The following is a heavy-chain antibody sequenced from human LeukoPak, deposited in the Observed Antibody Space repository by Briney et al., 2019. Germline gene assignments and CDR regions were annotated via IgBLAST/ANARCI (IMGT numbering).Heavy chain of an antibody. V-gene: IGHV4-59*01. Sequence: KASETLSLTCTVSGGSISSYYWSWIRQPPGKGLEWIGYIYYSGSTNYNPSLKSRVTISVDTSKNQFSLKVNSVTAADTAVYFCARLSRGSSAGFDYWGQGILVTVSS. D-gene: IGHD6-6*01. J-gene: IGHJ4*02. CDR3: ARLSRGSSAGFDY. CDR1: GGSISSYY. CDR2: IYYSGST.